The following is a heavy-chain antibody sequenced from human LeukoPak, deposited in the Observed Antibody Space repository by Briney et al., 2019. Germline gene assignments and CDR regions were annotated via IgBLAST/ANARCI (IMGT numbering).Heavy chain of an antibody. CDR2: ISSGSSYI. D-gene: IGHD2-2*01. V-gene: IGHV3-21*01. J-gene: IGHJ4*02. Sequence: GGSLRLSCAASGFTFSSYSMNRVRLAPGKGLEWVSSISSGSSYIYYADSVKGRFTLSRDNAQNSLYLQMNSLRAEDTAVYYCARGAQIVVAPAAQARPGPSGVDYWGQGTLVTVSS. CDR3: ARGAQIVVAPAAQARPGPSGVDY. CDR1: GFTFSSYS.